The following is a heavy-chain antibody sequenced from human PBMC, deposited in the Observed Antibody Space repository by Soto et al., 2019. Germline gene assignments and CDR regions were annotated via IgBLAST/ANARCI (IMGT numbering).Heavy chain of an antibody. CDR1: GFTFSSYG. CDR3: AKSVDIVAKATFKSNWFDP. D-gene: IGHD5-12*01. CDR2: ISYDGSNK. J-gene: IGHJ5*02. Sequence: GGSLRLSCAASGFTFSSYGMHWVRQAPGKGLEWVAVISYDGSNKYYADSVKGRFTISRDNSKNTLYLQMNSLRAEDTAVYYCAKSVDIVAKATFKSNWFDPWGQGTLVTVSS. V-gene: IGHV3-30*18.